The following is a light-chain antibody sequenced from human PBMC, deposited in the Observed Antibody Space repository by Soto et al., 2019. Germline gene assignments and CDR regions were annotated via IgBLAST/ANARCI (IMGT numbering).Light chain of an antibody. CDR3: GTWDTSLRSEGV. Sequence: QLVLTQPPSVSAAPGQKVTISCSGSSSNIGNNYVSWYQQFPGTAPKLLIYDNNKRPSGIPDRFSGSKSGTSATLVITGLQTGDEADYYCGTWDTSLRSEGVFGGGTKLTVL. J-gene: IGLJ3*02. V-gene: IGLV1-51*01. CDR1: SSNIGNNY. CDR2: DNN.